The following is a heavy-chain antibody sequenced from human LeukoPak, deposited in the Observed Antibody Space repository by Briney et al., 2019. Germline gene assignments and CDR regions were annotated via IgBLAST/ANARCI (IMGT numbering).Heavy chain of an antibody. CDR3: ARSPPTVLRYFDY. V-gene: IGHV4-34*01. Sequence: SETLTLTCAVYGGSFSGYSWSWIRQPPGKGLEWLGEINHSGSTNYNPSLKSRVTISVETSKNQFSLKLSSVTAADTAVYYGARSPPTVLRYFDYWGQGTLVTVSS. D-gene: IGHD3-9*01. CDR1: GGSFSGYS. CDR2: INHSGST. J-gene: IGHJ4*02.